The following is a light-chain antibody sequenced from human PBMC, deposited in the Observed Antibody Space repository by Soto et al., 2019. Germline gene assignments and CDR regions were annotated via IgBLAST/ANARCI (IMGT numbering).Light chain of an antibody. J-gene: IGKJ1*01. CDR3: HQYNNWPEWT. V-gene: IGKV3-15*01. CDR2: GAS. CDR1: QSISRN. Sequence: EIVMTQSPATLSVSPGDRATLSCSASQSISRNLAWYQQKPGQAPRPLIYGASTRATGIPARFSGSGSGTEFTLTISSLQSEDFAVYFCHQYNNWPEWTFGQGTKVEIK.